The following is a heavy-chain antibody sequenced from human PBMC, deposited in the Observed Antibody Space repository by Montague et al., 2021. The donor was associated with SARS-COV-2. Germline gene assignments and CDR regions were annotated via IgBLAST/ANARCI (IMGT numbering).Heavy chain of an antibody. J-gene: IGHJ4*02. D-gene: IGHD3-3*01. CDR2: IYYSGST. V-gene: IGHV4-31*03. CDR1: GGSISSGGYY. CDR3: ARAGITIFGVVTNFDY. Sequence: TLSLTCTVSGGSISSGGYYWSWIRPHPGKGLEWIGYIYYSGSTYYNPSLKSRVTISVDTSKDQFSLKLSSVTAADTAVYYCARAGITIFGVVTNFDYWGQGTLVTVSS.